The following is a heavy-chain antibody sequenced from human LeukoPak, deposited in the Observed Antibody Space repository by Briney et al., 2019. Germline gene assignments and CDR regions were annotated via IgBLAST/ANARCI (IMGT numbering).Heavy chain of an antibody. J-gene: IGHJ3*02. D-gene: IGHD6-6*01. CDR3: ARSIAARPTYAFDI. Sequence: GGSLRLSCAASGFTFSNYGMHWVRQAPGKGLEWVAFIRYDGSNKYYADSVKGRFTISRDNSKNTLYLQMNSLRAEDTAVYYCARSIAARPTYAFDIWGQGTMVTVSS. CDR1: GFTFSNYG. V-gene: IGHV3-30*02. CDR2: IRYDGSNK.